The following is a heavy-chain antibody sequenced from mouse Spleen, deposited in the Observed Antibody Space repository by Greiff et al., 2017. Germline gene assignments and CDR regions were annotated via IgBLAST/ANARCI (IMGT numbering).Heavy chain of an antibody. D-gene: IGHD2-5*01. Sequence: LVEPGASVKISCKASGYTFTDYYMNWVKQSHGKSLEWIGDINPNNGGTSYNQKFKGKATLTVDKSSSTAYMELRSLTSEDSAVYYCARRDIVTPAWFAYWGQGTLVTVSA. J-gene: IGHJ3*01. CDR3: ARRDIVTPAWFAY. CDR2: INPNNGGT. V-gene: IGHV1-26*01. CDR1: GYTFTDYY.